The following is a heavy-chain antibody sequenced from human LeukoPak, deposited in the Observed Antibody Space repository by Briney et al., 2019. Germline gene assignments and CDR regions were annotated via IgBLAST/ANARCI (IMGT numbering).Heavy chain of an antibody. D-gene: IGHD3-3*01. J-gene: IGHJ5*02. CDR1: GGSFSGYY. V-gene: IGHV4-34*01. CDR2: INPSGST. Sequence: SETLSLTCTVYGGSFSGYYWSWIRQPPGKGLEWIGRINPSGSTNHNPSLKSRVTISVDTSKNQFSLKLSSVTAADTAVYYCALEIFDSSYNWFVRGGEGTLVTVS. CDR3: ALEIFDSSYNWFVR.